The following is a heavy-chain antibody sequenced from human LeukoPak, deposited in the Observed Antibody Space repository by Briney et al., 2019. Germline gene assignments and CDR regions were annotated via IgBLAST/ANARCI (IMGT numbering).Heavy chain of an antibody. D-gene: IGHD5-18*01. Sequence: KTSETLSLTCTVSGGSISSSSYYWGWIRQPPGKGLEWIGSIYYSGSTNYNPSLKSRVTISVDTSKNQFSLKLSSVTAADTAVYYCARAHVGDTAMVWAFDIWGQGTMVTVSS. J-gene: IGHJ3*02. V-gene: IGHV4-39*07. CDR1: GGSISSSSYY. CDR3: ARAHVGDTAMVWAFDI. CDR2: IYYSGST.